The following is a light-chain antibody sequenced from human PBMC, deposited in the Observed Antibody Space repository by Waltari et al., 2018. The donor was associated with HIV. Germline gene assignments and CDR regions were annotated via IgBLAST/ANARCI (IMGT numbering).Light chain of an antibody. CDR3: QQYNKWPRT. CDR2: GAS. V-gene: IGKV3-15*01. J-gene: IGKJ1*01. CDR1: QNVITN. Sequence: EIVMTQSQATLSVSPGERVTLSCRASQNVITNLAWYQQKPGQPPRLLIYGASTRATGIPARFSGGGSGTEFTLTISSLQSEDFTFYYCQQYNKWPRTFGQGTKVEVK.